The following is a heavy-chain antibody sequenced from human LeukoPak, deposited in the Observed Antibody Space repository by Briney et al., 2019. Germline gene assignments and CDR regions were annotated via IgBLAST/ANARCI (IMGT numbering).Heavy chain of an antibody. CDR2: ISYDGSNK. CDR3: ARGRGVLRYFDWLLSPLDY. D-gene: IGHD3-9*01. CDR1: GFTFSSYA. V-gene: IGHV3-30-3*01. Sequence: GGSLRLSCAASGFTFSSYAMHWVRQAPGKGLEWVAVISYDGSNKYYADSVKGRFTISRDNSKNTLYLQMNSLRAEDTAVYYCARGRGVLRYFDWLLSPLDYWGQGTLVTVSS. J-gene: IGHJ4*02.